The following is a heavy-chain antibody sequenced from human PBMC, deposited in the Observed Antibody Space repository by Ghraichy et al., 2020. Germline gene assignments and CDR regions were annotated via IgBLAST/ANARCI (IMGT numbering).Heavy chain of an antibody. CDR3: ARDWAFKCFDY. D-gene: IGHD3-16*01. V-gene: IGHV3-7*03. Sequence: GGSLRLSCAASGFNFTSSWMNWVRQAPGKGLEWVAGIKPDGSENYHLDSVTGRFTISRDNARNSLYLQMNSLRAEDTAFYYCARDWAFKCFDYWGQGALVTVSS. CDR1: GFNFTSSW. CDR2: IKPDGSEN. J-gene: IGHJ4*02.